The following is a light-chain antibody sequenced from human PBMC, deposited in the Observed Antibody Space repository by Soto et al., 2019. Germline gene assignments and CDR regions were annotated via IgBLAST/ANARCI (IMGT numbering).Light chain of an antibody. CDR1: QSVSTY. CDR2: GAS. Sequence: EIVLTQSPATLSLSPGERATLSFRASQSVSTYLAWYQQKPGQAPRLLIYGASSRVADIPDRFSGSASGTEFTLTISSLQSEDFTVYYCQQYNKWPLTFGQGTKVDI. V-gene: IGKV3D-15*01. J-gene: IGKJ1*01. CDR3: QQYNKWPLT.